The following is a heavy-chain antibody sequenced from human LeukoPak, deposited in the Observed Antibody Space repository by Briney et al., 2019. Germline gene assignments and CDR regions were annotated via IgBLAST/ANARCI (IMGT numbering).Heavy chain of an antibody. CDR3: ARAYGSGRILDY. V-gene: IGHV3-53*01. CDR1: GFTVSSNY. Sequence: GGSLRLSCAASGFTVSSNYMSWVRQAPGKGLEWVSVIYSGGSTYYADSVKGRFTISRDNSTNTLYLQMNSLRAEDTAVYYCARAYGSGRILDYWGQGTLVTVSS. CDR2: IYSGGST. J-gene: IGHJ4*02. D-gene: IGHD3-10*01.